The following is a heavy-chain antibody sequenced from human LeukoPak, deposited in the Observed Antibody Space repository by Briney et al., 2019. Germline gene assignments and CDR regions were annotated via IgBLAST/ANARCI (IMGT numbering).Heavy chain of an antibody. V-gene: IGHV3-23*01. CDR3: AKSAARTYQNWFDP. CDR1: GFTFSSYA. D-gene: IGHD5-18*01. CDR2: ISGSGVST. Sequence: GGSLRLSCAASGFTFSSYAMSWVRQAPGKGLEWVSDISGSGVSTYYADSVKGRFTISRDNSKNTLYLQMNSLRAEDTAVYYCAKSAARTYQNWFDPWGQGTLVTVSS. J-gene: IGHJ5*02.